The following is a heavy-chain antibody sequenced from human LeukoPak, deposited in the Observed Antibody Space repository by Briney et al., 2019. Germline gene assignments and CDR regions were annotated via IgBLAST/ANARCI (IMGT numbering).Heavy chain of an antibody. J-gene: IGHJ6*03. CDR3: ARHRGYYDSSYYFYYYYYMDV. Sequence: SETLSLTCTVSGGSISSSSYFWGWIRQPPGKGLEWIGTIYYSGNTYFNPSLKSRVTISVDTSKNQFYLKLSSVTAADTTVYHCARHRGYYDSSYYFYYYYYMDVWGKGTTVSVSS. V-gene: IGHV4-39*01. CDR1: GGSISSSSYF. CDR2: IYYSGNT. D-gene: IGHD3-22*01.